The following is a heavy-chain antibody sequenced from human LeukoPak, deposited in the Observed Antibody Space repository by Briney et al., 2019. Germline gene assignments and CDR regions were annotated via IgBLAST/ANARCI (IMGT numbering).Heavy chain of an antibody. CDR2: ISNSYNT. V-gene: IGHV3-23*01. Sequence: GGSLRLSCAASGFTFSNYAMSRVRQAPGKGLECVSTISNSYNTYYAESVKGRFTISRDNSKNMLYLQMDSLRADDTAIYYCAKRAGQQLTYWYIDLWGRGTLVSVSS. CDR1: GFTFSNYA. J-gene: IGHJ2*01. D-gene: IGHD6-13*01. CDR3: AKRAGQQLTYWYIDL.